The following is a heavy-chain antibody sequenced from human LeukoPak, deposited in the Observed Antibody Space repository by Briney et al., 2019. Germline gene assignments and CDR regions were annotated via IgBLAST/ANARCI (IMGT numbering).Heavy chain of an antibody. V-gene: IGHV1-8*01. D-gene: IGHD3-22*01. Sequence: ASVKVSCKASGYTFTSYDINWVRQATGQGLEWMGWINPNSGGTYYAQDFQGRVTMTRDTSISTAYMELSSLRSEDTAVYYCARGEFYYDWGQGTLVTVSS. CDR3: ARGEFYYD. J-gene: IGHJ4*02. CDR2: INPNSGGT. CDR1: GYTFTSYD.